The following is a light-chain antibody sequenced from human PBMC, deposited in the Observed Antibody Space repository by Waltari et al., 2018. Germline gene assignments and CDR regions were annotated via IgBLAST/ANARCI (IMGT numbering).Light chain of an antibody. V-gene: IGLV2-14*03. Sequence: QSALTQPAPGSGSPGQSITTSFTGNSSDFGGYYYVSWYQQHPGKAPNLMIYDVSNRPSGISDRFSGSKSGNTASLTIAGLQAEDEADYYCSSYTSVSTWVFGGGTKLTVL. CDR2: DVS. CDR3: SSYTSVSTWV. J-gene: IGLJ3*02. CDR1: SSDFGGYYY.